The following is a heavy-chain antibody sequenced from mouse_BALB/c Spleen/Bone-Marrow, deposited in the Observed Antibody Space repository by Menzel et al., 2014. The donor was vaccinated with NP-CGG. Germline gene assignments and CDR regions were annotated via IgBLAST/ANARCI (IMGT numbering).Heavy chain of an antibody. D-gene: IGHD2-1*01. J-gene: IGHJ3*01. V-gene: IGHV1-61*01. CDR3: AREKVYYGIYWFAY. CDR1: GYSFTTYW. Sequence: QVQLKESGTEVVRPGASGKLSCKASGYSFTTYWMNWVKQRPGQGLEWIGMIHPSDSETRLNQKFKDKATLTVDKSSSTAYMQLNSTTSEDSAVYYCAREKVYYGIYWFAYWGQGTLVTVSA. CDR2: IHPSDSET.